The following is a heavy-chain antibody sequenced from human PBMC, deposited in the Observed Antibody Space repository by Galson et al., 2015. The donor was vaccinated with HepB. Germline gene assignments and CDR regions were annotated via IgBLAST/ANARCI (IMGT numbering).Heavy chain of an antibody. D-gene: IGHD1-26*01. V-gene: IGHV3-23*01. CDR1: GFTFYNYA. J-gene: IGHJ1*01. Sequence: SLRLSCAASGFTFYNYAMSWVRQAPGKGLEWVSVISGGADGTYYADSVRGRFTISRDNSKNTLYLEMNSLRAEDTAVYYCAKVGPDRIEYFHPWGQGTLVTVSS. CDR2: ISGGADGT. CDR3: AKVGPDRIEYFHP.